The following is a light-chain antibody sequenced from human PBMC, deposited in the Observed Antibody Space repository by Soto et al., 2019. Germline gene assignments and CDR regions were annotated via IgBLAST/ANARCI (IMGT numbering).Light chain of an antibody. CDR1: QSVTSSF. Sequence: ENVLTQSPGTLSLSPGERATLPCRASQSVTSSFLAWYQQKPGQTPRLLIYGASSRATGIPDRFSGSGSGTDFTLTISRLEPEDFAVYYCQQYGSSLLTFGGGTKVEIK. V-gene: IGKV3-20*01. CDR3: QQYGSSLLT. J-gene: IGKJ4*01. CDR2: GAS.